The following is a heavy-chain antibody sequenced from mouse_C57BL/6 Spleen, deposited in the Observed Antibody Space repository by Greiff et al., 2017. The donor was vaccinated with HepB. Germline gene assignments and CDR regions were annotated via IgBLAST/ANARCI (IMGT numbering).Heavy chain of an antibody. CDR2: INPGSGGT. V-gene: IGHV1-54*01. Sequence: LQESGAELVRPGTSVKVSCKASGYAFTNYLIEWVKQRPGQGLEWIGVINPGSGGTNYNEKFKGKATLTADKSSSTAYMQLSSLTSEDSAVYFCARSGGYGNSAWFAYWGQGTLVTVSA. CDR3: ARSGGYGNSAWFAY. CDR1: GYAFTNYL. J-gene: IGHJ3*01. D-gene: IGHD2-10*02.